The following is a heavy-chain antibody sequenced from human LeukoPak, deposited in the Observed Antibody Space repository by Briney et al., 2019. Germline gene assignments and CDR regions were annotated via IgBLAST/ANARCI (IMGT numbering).Heavy chain of an antibody. J-gene: IGHJ4*02. CDR1: GGSFSGYY. CDR3: ARGYSSSSPLDY. D-gene: IGHD6-6*01. Sequence: SETLSLTCAVYGGSFSGYYWSWIRQPPGKGLEWIGEINHSGSTNYNPSLKSRVTISVDTSKNQFSLKLSSVTAADTAVYYCARGYSSSSPLDYWGQGTLVTVSS. CDR2: INHSGST. V-gene: IGHV4-34*01.